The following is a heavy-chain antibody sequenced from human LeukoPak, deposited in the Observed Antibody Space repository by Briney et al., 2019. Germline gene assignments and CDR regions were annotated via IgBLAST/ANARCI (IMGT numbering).Heavy chain of an antibody. CDR1: GYSISSGYY. CDR3: ARHIAVAGRSGFDY. CDR2: IYHSGST. Sequence: PSETLSLTCAVSGYSISSGYYWGWIRQAPGKGLEWIGSIYHSGSTYYNPSPKSRVTTSVDTSKNQCSLKLSSVTAADTAVYYCARHIAVAGRSGFDYWGQGTLVTVSS. J-gene: IGHJ4*02. D-gene: IGHD6-19*01. V-gene: IGHV4-38-2*01.